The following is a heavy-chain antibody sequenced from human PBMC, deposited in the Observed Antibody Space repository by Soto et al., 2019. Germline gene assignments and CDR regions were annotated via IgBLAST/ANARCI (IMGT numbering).Heavy chain of an antibody. CDR3: ARDKGLRFLSFDWLDP. CDR2: ISSSSSTI. V-gene: IGHV3-48*03. J-gene: IGHJ5*02. D-gene: IGHD3-3*01. CDR1: GFTFSNYE. Sequence: GGSLRLSCAVSGFTFSNYEMYWVRQAPGKGLEWVSYISSSSSTIYYADSVKGRFTISRDNSKKSPYLEMNSLRAEDTAVYYCARDKGLRFLSFDWLDPWGQGTLVPVSS.